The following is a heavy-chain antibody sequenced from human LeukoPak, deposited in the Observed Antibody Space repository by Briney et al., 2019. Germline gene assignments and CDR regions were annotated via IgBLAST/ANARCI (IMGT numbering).Heavy chain of an antibody. J-gene: IGHJ4*02. CDR2: IYYSGST. Sequence: PSETLSLTCTVSGGSISSGGYYWSWIRQPPGKGLEWIGYIYYSGSTYYNPSLKSRVTISVDTSKNRFSLKLSSVTAADTAVYYCAGTDSRGYYFNSWGQGTLVTVSS. CDR1: GGSISSGGYY. D-gene: IGHD3-22*01. V-gene: IGHV4-30-4*01. CDR3: AGTDSRGYYFNS.